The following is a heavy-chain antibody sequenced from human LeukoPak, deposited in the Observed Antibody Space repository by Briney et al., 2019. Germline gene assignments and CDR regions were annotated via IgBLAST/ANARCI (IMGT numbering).Heavy chain of an antibody. CDR1: GFTFSSFS. CDR2: ISSSSSTI. D-gene: IGHD5-18*01. J-gene: IGHJ6*02. CDR3: CTVMDSYYYFDMDV. Sequence: GGSLRLSCAASGFTFSSFSMNWVRQAPGKGLEWVSYISSSSSTIYYADSVKGRFTISRDNAKNSLYLQMNSLRAEDTAVYYCCTVMDSYYYFDMDVWGQGTTVTVSS. V-gene: IGHV3-48*04.